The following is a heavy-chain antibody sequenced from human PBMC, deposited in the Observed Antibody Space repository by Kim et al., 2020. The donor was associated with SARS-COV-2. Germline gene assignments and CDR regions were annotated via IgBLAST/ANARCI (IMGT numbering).Heavy chain of an antibody. Sequence: SETLSLTCTVSGGSISGYYWSWIRQPAGRGLEWIGRIYASGSTNYNPSLKSRVTMSVDTSKNQISLKVSSVTAADTALYYCVRVGGYSNELDYWGQGTLVTVSS. J-gene: IGHJ4*02. D-gene: IGHD4-4*01. V-gene: IGHV4-4*07. CDR3: VRVGGYSNELDY. CDR1: GGSISGYY. CDR2: IYASGST.